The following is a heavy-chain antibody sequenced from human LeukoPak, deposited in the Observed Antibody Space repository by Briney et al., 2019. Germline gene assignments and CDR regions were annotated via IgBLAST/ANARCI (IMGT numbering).Heavy chain of an antibody. J-gene: IGHJ4*02. D-gene: IGHD4-23*01. CDR2: INPSGGST. Sequence: ASVKVSFKTSRYTFIYYYVHWVRQAPGQGLEWMGIINPSGGSTSYAQKFQGRVTLTRDTSTSTVYMELSSLRSEDTAVYYCARDYGGNDVFDYWGQGTLVTVSS. V-gene: IGHV1-46*01. CDR3: ARDYGGNDVFDY. CDR1: RYTFIYYY.